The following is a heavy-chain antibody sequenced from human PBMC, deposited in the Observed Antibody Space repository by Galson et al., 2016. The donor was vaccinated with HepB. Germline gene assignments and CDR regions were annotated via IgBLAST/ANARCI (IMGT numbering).Heavy chain of an antibody. CDR1: GYTFTSNY. D-gene: IGHD6-13*01. CDR3: ARGSGTSWFDY. V-gene: IGHV1-3*01. CDR2: INPGNGNT. Sequence: SVKVSCKASGYTFTSNYIHWVRQAPGQGLEWLAWINPGNGNTKHSQNFQARVSITRDTSATTVYMELSSLTSEDTAVYYCARGSGTSWFDYWGQGTLVTVSS. J-gene: IGHJ4*02.